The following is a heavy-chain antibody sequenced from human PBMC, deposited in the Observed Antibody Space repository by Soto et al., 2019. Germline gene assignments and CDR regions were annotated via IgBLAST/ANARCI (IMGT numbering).Heavy chain of an antibody. V-gene: IGHV3-9*01. CDR3: AKDHVVDGRVYGSSELFF. J-gene: IGHJ4*02. CDR2: IISNGGST. D-gene: IGHD3-10*01. Sequence: GGSLRLSCVVSGFKFDDYGMHWVRQGPGKGLEWVSGIISNGGSTGYAESVKGRFTISRDNAKNALYLQMNSLRTEDTAVYYCAKDHVVDGRVYGSSELFFWGQGTQVTVSS. CDR1: GFKFDDYG.